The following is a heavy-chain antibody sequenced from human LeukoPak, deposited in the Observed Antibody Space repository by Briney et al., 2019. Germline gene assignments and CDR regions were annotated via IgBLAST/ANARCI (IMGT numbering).Heavy chain of an antibody. V-gene: IGHV1-18*01. CDR1: GYTFSSFG. CDR3: ASSWSFDY. CDR2: IAVYNGNT. D-gene: IGHD6-13*01. J-gene: IGHJ4*02. Sequence: ASVTVSCKASGYTFSSFGISWVRQAPGQGLEWMGWIAVYNGNTDYAQKFQGRVTITRDTSASTAYMELSSLRSEDTAVYYCASSWSFDYWGQGTLVTVSS.